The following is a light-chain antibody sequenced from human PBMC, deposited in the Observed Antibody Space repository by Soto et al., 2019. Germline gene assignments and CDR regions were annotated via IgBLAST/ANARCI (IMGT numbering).Light chain of an antibody. V-gene: IGKV3D-15*01. Sequence: EFVFTQSPCTLSLSPGGRATLSCSAIQSVSSSYLAWYQQKPGQAPRLLIYGASSRATGIPAGFSGSGSGTEFTLTISSLQSEDFAVYYCQQYNNWPPTTFGQGTRLEIK. CDR1: QSVSSSY. CDR2: GAS. J-gene: IGKJ5*01. CDR3: QQYNNWPPTT.